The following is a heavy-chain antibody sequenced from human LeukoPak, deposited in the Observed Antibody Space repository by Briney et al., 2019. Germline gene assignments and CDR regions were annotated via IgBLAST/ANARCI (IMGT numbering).Heavy chain of an antibody. Sequence: GGSLRLSCAASGFTFSSYSMNWVRQAPGKGLEWVSSISSSSSYIYYADSVKGRFTISRDNSKNTLYLQMNSLRAEDTAVYYCAKFSPRQLTFDYWGQGTLVTVSS. V-gene: IGHV3-21*04. J-gene: IGHJ4*02. CDR3: AKFSPRQLTFDY. D-gene: IGHD1-1*01. CDR1: GFTFSSYS. CDR2: ISSSSSYI.